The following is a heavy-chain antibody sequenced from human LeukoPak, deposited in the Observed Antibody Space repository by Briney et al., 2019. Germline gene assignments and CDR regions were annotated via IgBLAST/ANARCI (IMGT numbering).Heavy chain of an antibody. V-gene: IGHV3-33*06. J-gene: IGHJ4*02. CDR3: AKELTVYNRGYYFDY. CDR1: RFTFSSYG. CDR2: IWYDGSKK. D-gene: IGHD1-14*01. Sequence: AGGSLRLSCAGSRFTFSSYGMHWVRQAPGNGLEGVAVIWYDGSKKFYADSVKGRFTISRYNSKNTLYLQMNSLSAEDTAVYYCAKELTVYNRGYYFDYWGQGILVTVSP.